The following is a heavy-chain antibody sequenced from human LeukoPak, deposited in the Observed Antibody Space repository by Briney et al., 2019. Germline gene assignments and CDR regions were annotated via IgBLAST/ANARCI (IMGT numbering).Heavy chain of an antibody. CDR1: GXTFSNYA. CDR3: AKDPYCSGGTCYGMDV. CDR2: ISVSAGST. V-gene: IGHV3-23*01. Sequence: GGSLRLSWAASGXTFSNYAVTWVRQAPGKGLEWVSGISVSAGSTYYADSVKGRFTISRDNSKNTLYLQMSSLRADDTAAYYCAKDPYCSGGTCYGMDVWGQGTTVTVSS. J-gene: IGHJ6*02. D-gene: IGHD2-15*01.